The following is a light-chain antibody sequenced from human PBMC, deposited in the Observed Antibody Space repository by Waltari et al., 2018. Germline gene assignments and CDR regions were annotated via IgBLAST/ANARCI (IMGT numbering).Light chain of an antibody. CDR2: EDT. J-gene: IGLJ7*01. CDR1: SSNTGKHY. V-gene: IGLV1-51*02. CDR3: GTWDSSLSGAV. Sequence: QSVLTQPPSVSAAPGPRVTIPCSGGSSNTGKHYASAYRQFPGSAPKLLIYEDTERPAGVPGRCSGSKSGTSATLDITGLQPGDEAEYYCGTWDSSLSGAVFGGGTLLTVL.